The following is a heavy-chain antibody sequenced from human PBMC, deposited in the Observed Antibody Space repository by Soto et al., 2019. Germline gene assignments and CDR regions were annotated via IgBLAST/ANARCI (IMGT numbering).Heavy chain of an antibody. CDR2: IKSKADGGTT. D-gene: IGHD3-16*02. CDR3: ATEGEGTTFGGVIVQTFDY. J-gene: IGHJ4*02. V-gene: IGHV3-15*07. Sequence: GGSLRLSCAASGFTVSNAWMNWVRQAPGKGLEWVGHIKSKADGGTTDYVAPVKGRFTISRDDSENTLYLQMNSLKTEDTAVYYCATEGEGTTFGGVIVQTFDYWGQGTPVTVSS. CDR1: GFTVSNAW.